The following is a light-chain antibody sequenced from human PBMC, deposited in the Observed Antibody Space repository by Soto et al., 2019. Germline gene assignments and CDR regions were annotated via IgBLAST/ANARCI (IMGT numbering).Light chain of an antibody. J-gene: IGKJ4*01. CDR2: AAS. CDR1: QDIGEY. Sequence: DIQMTQAPSSLSASVGDRVTITCRASQDIGEYLAWCQQMPGEVPKLLIYAASTLQSGVPSRFSGSGSGTDFTLTISSLQPEDVATYYCQRYSGAPLTFGGGTKVDIK. V-gene: IGKV1-27*01. CDR3: QRYSGAPLT.